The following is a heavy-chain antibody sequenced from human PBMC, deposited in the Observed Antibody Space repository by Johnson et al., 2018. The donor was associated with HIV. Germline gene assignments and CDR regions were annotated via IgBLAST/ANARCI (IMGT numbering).Heavy chain of an antibody. CDR1: GFTFSSYG. J-gene: IGHJ3*02. D-gene: IGHD5-18*01. V-gene: IGHV3-NL1*01. CDR2: ISGSGGST. CDR3: AKDGYSYVFDAFDI. Sequence: QVQLVESGGGVVQPGRSLRLSCAASGFTFSSYGMHWVRQAPGKGLEWVSAISGSGGSTYYADSVKGRFTISRDNSKNTLYLQMNSLRAEDTALYYCAKDGYSYVFDAFDIWCQWTMVTVSS.